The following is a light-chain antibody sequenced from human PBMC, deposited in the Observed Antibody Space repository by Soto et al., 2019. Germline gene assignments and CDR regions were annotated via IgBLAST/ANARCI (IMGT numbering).Light chain of an antibody. CDR1: SSDVGGYNY. CDR3: SSYTNTVYV. V-gene: IGLV2-14*01. J-gene: IGLJ1*01. Sequence: QSALTQPASVSGSPGQSITISCTGTSSDVGGYNYVSWYQQHPGKVPKLMIYDVSNRPSGVSNRFSGSKSGNTASLTISGLQAEDEADYYCSSYTNTVYVFGTGTQLTVL. CDR2: DVS.